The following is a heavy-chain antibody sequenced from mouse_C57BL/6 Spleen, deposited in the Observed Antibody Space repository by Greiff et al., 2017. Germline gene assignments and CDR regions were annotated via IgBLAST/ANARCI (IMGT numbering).Heavy chain of an antibody. CDR1: GYTFTSYW. D-gene: IGHD1-1*01. Sequence: VQLQQPGAELVKPGASVKVSCKASGYTFTSYWMHWVKQRPGQGLEWIGRIHPSDSDTNYNQKFKGKATLTVDQSSSTAYMQLSSLTSEDSAVYYCAHYFYDRADFDYWGQGTTLTVSS. V-gene: IGHV1-74*01. J-gene: IGHJ2*01. CDR3: AHYFYDRADFDY. CDR2: IHPSDSDT.